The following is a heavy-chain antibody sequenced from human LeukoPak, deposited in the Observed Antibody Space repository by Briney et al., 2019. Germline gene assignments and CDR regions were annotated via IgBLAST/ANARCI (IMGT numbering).Heavy chain of an antibody. D-gene: IGHD4-17*01. J-gene: IGHJ5*02. Sequence: PSETLSLTCAVYGGSFSGYYWSWIRQPPGKGLEWIGEINHSGSTNYNPSLKSRVTISVDTSKNQFSLKLSSVTAADTAVYYCARVMRTTAWFDPWGQGTLVTVSS. CDR3: ARVMRTTAWFDP. V-gene: IGHV4-34*01. CDR1: GGSFSGYY. CDR2: INHSGST.